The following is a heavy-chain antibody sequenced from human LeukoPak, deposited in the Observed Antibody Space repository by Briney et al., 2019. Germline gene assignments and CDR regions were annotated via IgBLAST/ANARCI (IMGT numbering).Heavy chain of an antibody. D-gene: IGHD6-13*01. CDR3: ARGGRPGIAAAGTLTY. V-gene: IGHV3-7*01. Sequence: AGGSLRLSCAASGFTFSSYWMSWVRQAPGKGLEWVANIKQDGSAKFFVDSVKGRFTISRDNGKNSLYLQMNTLTVEDTAVYYCARGGRPGIAAAGTLTYWGQGTLVTVSS. CDR1: GFTFSSYW. CDR2: IKQDGSAK. J-gene: IGHJ4*02.